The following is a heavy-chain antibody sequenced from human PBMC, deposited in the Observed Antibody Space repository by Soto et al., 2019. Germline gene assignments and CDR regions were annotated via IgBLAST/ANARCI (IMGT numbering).Heavy chain of an antibody. V-gene: IGHV3-23*01. D-gene: IGHD1-1*01. Sequence: GSLRLSCAASVFTVSSYAMSWVRQAPGKGLEWVSAISGSGGSTYYADSVKGRFTISRDNSKNTLYLQMNSLRAADTAVYYCARALATKDFFDYWGQGILVTVSS. CDR3: ARALATKDFFDY. CDR1: VFTVSSYA. CDR2: ISGSGGST. J-gene: IGHJ4*02.